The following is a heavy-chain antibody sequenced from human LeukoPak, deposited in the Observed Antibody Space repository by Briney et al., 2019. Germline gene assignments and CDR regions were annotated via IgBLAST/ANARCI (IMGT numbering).Heavy chain of an antibody. Sequence: GGSLRLSCAASGFTFSSYAMHWVRQAPGKGLEWVAVISYDGSNKYYADSVKGRFTISRDNSKNTLYLQMNSLRAEDTAVYYCAKSGDRYYYYYMDVWGKGTTATVSS. CDR1: GFTFSSYA. CDR3: AKSGDRYYYYYMDV. CDR2: ISYDGSNK. V-gene: IGHV3-30*04. J-gene: IGHJ6*03. D-gene: IGHD2-21*01.